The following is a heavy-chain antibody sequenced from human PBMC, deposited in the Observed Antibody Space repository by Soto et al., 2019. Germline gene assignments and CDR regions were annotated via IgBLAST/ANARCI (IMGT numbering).Heavy chain of an antibody. V-gene: IGHV4-34*01. CDR2: INHSGST. CDR3: ARISGYFDRQVNFDY. CDR1: GGSFSGYY. Sequence: QVQLQQWGAGLLKPSETLSLTCAVYGGSFSGYYWSWIRQPPGKGLEWIGEINHSGSTNYNPSLTRRVTISVATSKNQFSLKLSSVTAADTAVYYCARISGYFDRQVNFDYWGQGTLVTVSS. J-gene: IGHJ4*02. D-gene: IGHD3-9*01.